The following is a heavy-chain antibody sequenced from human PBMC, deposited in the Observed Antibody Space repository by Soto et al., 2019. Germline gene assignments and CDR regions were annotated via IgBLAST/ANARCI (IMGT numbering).Heavy chain of an antibody. Sequence: ASETLSLTCAVFGGSFSGYYWTWIRQPPGTGLEWIGEINHSGSTNYNPSLKSRVTISVDTSKNQFSLKLTSVTAADTAVYYCARDKITGLFDYWGQGTLVTVSS. V-gene: IGHV4-34*01. CDR1: GGSFSGYY. D-gene: IGHD2-8*02. CDR2: INHSGST. CDR3: ARDKITGLFDY. J-gene: IGHJ4*02.